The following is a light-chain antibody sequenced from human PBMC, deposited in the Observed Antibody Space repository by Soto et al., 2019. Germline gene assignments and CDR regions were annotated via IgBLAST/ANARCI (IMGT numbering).Light chain of an antibody. CDR1: SSNIGNNY. CDR2: ENN. J-gene: IGLJ1*01. CDR3: GTWDSSLSAAGV. V-gene: IGLV1-51*02. Sequence: QSVLTQPPSVSAAPGQKVTISCSGSSSNIGNNYVSWYQQLPGTAPNLLIYENNKRPSGIPDRFSGSKSGTSATLGITGLQTGDEADYYCGTWDSSLSAAGVFGTGTKVTVL.